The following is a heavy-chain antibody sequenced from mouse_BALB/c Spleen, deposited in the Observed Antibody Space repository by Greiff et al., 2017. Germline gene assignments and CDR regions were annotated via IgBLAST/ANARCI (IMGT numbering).Heavy chain of an antibody. D-gene: IGHD1-1*01. CDR2: ISSGSSTI. CDR1: GFTFSSFG. CDR3: ARSLTTGYFDV. J-gene: IGHJ1*01. Sequence: EVKLMESGGGLVQPGGSRKLSCAASGFTFSSFGMHWVRQAPEKGLEWVAYISSGSSTIYYADTVKGRFTISRDNPKNTLFLQMTSLRSEDTAMYYCARSLTTGYFDVWGAGTTVTVSS. V-gene: IGHV5-17*02.